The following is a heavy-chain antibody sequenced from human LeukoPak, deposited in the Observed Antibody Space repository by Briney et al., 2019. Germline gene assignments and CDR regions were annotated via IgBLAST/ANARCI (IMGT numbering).Heavy chain of an antibody. CDR1: GFTFSSYW. V-gene: IGHV3-7*05. D-gene: IGHD1-26*01. J-gene: IGHJ4*02. CDR2: IKQDGSEK. Sequence: GGSLRLSCPASGFTFSSYWMGWVRQAPGKGLEWVANIKQDGSEKYYVDSVKGRFTISRDNAKNSLYLQMNSLRAEDTAVYYCARDPQSWDYFDYWGQGTLVTVSS. CDR3: ARDPQSWDYFDY.